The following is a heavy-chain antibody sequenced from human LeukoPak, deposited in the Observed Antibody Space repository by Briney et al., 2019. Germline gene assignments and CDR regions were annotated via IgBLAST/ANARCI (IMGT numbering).Heavy chain of an antibody. V-gene: IGHV5-51*01. J-gene: IGHJ4*02. CDR2: IYPGDSDT. CDR1: GYSFTSYW. CDR3: ARLEWPRHLGHLDY. D-gene: IGHD3-3*01. Sequence: GESLNISCKGSGYSFTSYWIGWVRQMPGKGLEWMGIIYPGDSDTRYSSSFQGQVTISADKSISTAYLQWSSLKASDTAMYYCARLEWPRHLGHLDYWGQGTLVTVSS.